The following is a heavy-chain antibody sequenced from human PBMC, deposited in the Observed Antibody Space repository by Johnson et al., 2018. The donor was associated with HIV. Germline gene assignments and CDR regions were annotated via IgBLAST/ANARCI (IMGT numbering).Heavy chain of an antibody. V-gene: IGHV3-23*04. D-gene: IGHD2-2*01. CDR3: AEYQGLDAFDI. Sequence: EVQLVESGGGLVQPGGSLRLSCAASGFTFSTYAMSWVRQAPGKGLEWVSGISGSGDSTYYADSVKGRFTISRDNSKNTLYLQMNSLRAEDTAVDYCAEYQGLDAFDIWGQGTMVTVSS. CDR2: ISGSGDST. CDR1: GFTFSTYA. J-gene: IGHJ3*02.